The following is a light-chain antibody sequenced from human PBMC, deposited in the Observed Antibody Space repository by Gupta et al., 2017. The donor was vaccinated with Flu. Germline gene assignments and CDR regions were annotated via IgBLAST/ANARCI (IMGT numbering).Light chain of an antibody. J-gene: IGKJ1*01. Sequence: DVVMTQSPLSLPVALGQQASISCRSSESLVYSDGNTVLHWFQQRPGQSPRRLIYLVSHRDSGVPDRFSGSGSGTVFTLKISRVEAEDVGVYFCMQGAHWPWAFGQGTKVEIK. CDR3: MQGAHWPWA. CDR1: ESLVYSDGNTV. V-gene: IGKV2-30*01. CDR2: LVS.